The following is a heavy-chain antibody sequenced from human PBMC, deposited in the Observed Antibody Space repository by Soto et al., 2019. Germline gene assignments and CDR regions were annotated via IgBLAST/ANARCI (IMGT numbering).Heavy chain of an antibody. CDR1: GFTFSSYG. CDR3: ARDWGGLGY. Sequence: VQLVESGGGVVQPGRSLRLSCAASGFTFSSYGMHWVRQAPGKGLEWVANIIKDGSEKSYVDSVKGRFTISRDNAKNALYLEMNSLRVEDTAVYYCARDWGGLGYWGQGTLVTVSS. V-gene: IGHV3-7*03. CDR2: IIKDGSEK. J-gene: IGHJ4*02. D-gene: IGHD3-10*01.